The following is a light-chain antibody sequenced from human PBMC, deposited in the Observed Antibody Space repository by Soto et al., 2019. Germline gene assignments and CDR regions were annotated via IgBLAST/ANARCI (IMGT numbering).Light chain of an antibody. CDR2: GAS. CDR1: QSFNSIY. V-gene: IGKV3-20*01. Sequence: EIVLTQSPGTLSLSPGERATLSCRASQSFNSIYLAWYQQKPGQAPRLLIYGASSRATGIPDRFSVSGSGTDFTLTISRLEPEDFAVYYCHQYDSWTFGQGTKVDIK. J-gene: IGKJ1*01. CDR3: HQYDSWT.